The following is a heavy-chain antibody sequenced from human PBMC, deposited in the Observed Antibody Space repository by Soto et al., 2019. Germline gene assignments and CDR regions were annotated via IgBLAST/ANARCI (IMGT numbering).Heavy chain of an antibody. CDR3: AHPRGYGVFDAYDI. J-gene: IGHJ3*02. CDR1: GFTFSTYA. Sequence: VGSLRLSCVASGFTFSTYAMNWVRQAPGKGLEWVSALTPSGDSTYYADSVKGRFTISRDNSMSALYLQMDSLRVEDTAVYYCAHPRGYGVFDAYDIWGQGTMVTVSS. V-gene: IGHV3-23*01. D-gene: IGHD4-17*01. CDR2: LTPSGDST.